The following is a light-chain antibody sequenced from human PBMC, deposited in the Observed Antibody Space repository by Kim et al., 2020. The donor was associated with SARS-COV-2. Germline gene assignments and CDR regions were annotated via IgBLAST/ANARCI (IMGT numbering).Light chain of an antibody. V-gene: IGLV1-40*01. J-gene: IGLJ3*02. CDR3: QSYDSSLSGSV. Sequence: RVTISCTGSSSNIGAGYAVHWYQQLPGTAPKLLIYGNSNRPSGVPDRFSGSKSGTSASLAITGLQAEDGADYYCQSYDSSLSGSVFGGGTQLTVL. CDR1: SSNIGAGYA. CDR2: GNS.